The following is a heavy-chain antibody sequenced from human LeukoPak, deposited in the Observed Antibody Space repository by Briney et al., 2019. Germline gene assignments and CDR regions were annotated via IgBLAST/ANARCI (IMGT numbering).Heavy chain of an antibody. D-gene: IGHD3-10*01. Sequence: GGSLRLSCAASGLTFSRYSMNWVRQAPGKGLEWISHISSSSSPIYYADSVKGRFTISRDNAKNSLYLQMNSLKVEDTAVYYCTRDLFGDLFHTLDYWGQGTLVTVSS. J-gene: IGHJ4*02. CDR1: GLTFSRYS. V-gene: IGHV3-48*01. CDR2: ISSSSSPI. CDR3: TRDLFGDLFHTLDY.